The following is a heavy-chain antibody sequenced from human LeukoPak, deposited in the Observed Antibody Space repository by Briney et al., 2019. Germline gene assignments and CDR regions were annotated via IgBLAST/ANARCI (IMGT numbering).Heavy chain of an antibody. V-gene: IGHV3-9*01. D-gene: IGHD3-3*01. J-gene: IGHJ4*02. CDR2: ISWNSGSI. CDR1: GVIFNNYA. CDR3: ARDFDRSGDYHHFDV. Sequence: GGSLRLSCAGSGVIFNNYAMHWVRQPPGKGLEWVSGISWNSGSIDYADSVKGRFTISRDNAKNSLYLQMDSLRAEDTAVYYCARDFDRSGDYHHFDVWGQGTLVTVSS.